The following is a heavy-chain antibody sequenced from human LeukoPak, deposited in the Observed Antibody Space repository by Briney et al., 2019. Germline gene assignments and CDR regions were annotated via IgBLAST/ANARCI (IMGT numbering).Heavy chain of an antibody. Sequence: SETLSLTCTVSGGSISSYYWSWIRQPPGKGLERIGYIYYSGSTNYNPSLKSRVTISVDTSKNQFSLKLSSVTAADTAVYYCARGFCSNARCYKEMATILPDYWGQGALVTVSS. D-gene: IGHD2-2*02. CDR1: GGSISSYY. CDR2: IYYSGST. J-gene: IGHJ4*02. CDR3: ARGFCSNARCYKEMATILPDY. V-gene: IGHV4-59*01.